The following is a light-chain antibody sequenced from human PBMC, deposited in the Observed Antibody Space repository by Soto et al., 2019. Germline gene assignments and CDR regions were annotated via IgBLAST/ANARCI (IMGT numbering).Light chain of an antibody. J-gene: IGKJ1*01. CDR2: AAS. CDR3: QQSYSTLP. CDR1: QSISSY. Sequence: DIQMTQSPSSLSASVGDRVTITCRASQSISSYLNWYQQKPGKAPKLLIYAASSLQSGVPSRFSGSGSGTDFTLTISRLQPPDFATYYCQQSYSTLPFGQGTKVDIK. V-gene: IGKV1-39*01.